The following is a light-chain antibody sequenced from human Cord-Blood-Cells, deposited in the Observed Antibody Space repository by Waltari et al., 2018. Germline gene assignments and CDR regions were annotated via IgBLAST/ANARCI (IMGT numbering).Light chain of an antibody. V-gene: IGLV2-8*01. Sequence: QSALTQPPSASGSPAQSVTVSCTGTSSDVGGYNYLSWYQQHPGKAPKLMIYEVSKRPSGVPDRFSGSKSGNTASLTVSGLQAEDEADYYCSSYAGSNNLVFGGGTKLTVL. J-gene: IGLJ3*02. CDR1: SSDVGGYNY. CDR2: EVS. CDR3: SSYAGSNNLV.